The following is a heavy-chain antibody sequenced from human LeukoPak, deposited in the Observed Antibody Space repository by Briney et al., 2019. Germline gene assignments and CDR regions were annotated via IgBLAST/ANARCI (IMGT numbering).Heavy chain of an antibody. Sequence: SLRLSCTASGFTFGDYAMSWFRQAPGKGLEWVGFIRSKAYGGTTEYAASVKGRFTISRDDSKSIAYLQMNSLKTEDTAVYYCTRDRSPYTISGVVRIDYWGQGTLVTVSS. CDR3: TRDRSPYTISGVVRIDY. D-gene: IGHD3-3*01. CDR1: GFTFGDYA. V-gene: IGHV3-49*03. CDR2: IRSKAYGGTT. J-gene: IGHJ4*02.